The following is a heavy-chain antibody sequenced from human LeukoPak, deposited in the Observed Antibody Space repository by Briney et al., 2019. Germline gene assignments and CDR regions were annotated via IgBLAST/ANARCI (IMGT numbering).Heavy chain of an antibody. J-gene: IGHJ6*03. V-gene: IGHV3-21*01. D-gene: IGHD2-2*01. CDR3: ARESGSRSYYYYMDV. CDR1: GFTFSTYT. CDR2: ISSSSVYK. Sequence: GGSLRLSCAASGFTFSTYTMSWVRQAPGKWLEWVSSISSSSVYKYYADSLKDRFTISRDNGKNSLYLQINSLRAEDTAVYYCARESGSRSYYYYMDVWGKGTTVTVSS.